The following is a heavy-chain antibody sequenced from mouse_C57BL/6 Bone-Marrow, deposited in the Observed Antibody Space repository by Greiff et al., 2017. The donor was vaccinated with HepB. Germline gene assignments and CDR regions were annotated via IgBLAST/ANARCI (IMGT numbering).Heavy chain of an antibody. J-gene: IGHJ4*01. V-gene: IGHV1-52*01. CDR1: GYTFTSYW. CDR3: ARRDGNYVDYAMDY. D-gene: IGHD2-1*01. Sequence: QVQLQQSGAELVRPGSSVKLSCKASGYTFTSYWMHWVKQRPIQGLEWIGNIDPSDSETHYNQKFKDKATLTVDKSSSTAYMQLSSLTSEDSAVYYCARRDGNYVDYAMDYWGQGTSVTVSS. CDR2: IDPSDSET.